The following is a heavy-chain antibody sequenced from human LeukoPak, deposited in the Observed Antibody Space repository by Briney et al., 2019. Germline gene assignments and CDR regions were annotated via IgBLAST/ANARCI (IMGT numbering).Heavy chain of an antibody. J-gene: IGHJ6*02. D-gene: IGHD3-22*01. Sequence: GGSLRLSCAASGFTFSSYGMHWVRQAPGKGLEWVAVISYDGSNKYYADSVKGRFTISRDNSKNTLYLQMNSLRAEDTAVYYCAKDLGYYYDSLKPHYYYYYGMDVWGQGTTVTVSS. V-gene: IGHV3-30*18. CDR1: GFTFSSYG. CDR2: ISYDGSNK. CDR3: AKDLGYYYDSLKPHYYYYYGMDV.